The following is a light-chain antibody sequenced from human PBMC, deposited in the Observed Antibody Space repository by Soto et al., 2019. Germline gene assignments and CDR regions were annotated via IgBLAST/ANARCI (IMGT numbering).Light chain of an antibody. Sequence: DIQMTQSPSSVSASVGDRVTITCRASQDINKWLAWYQQKPGLAPHLVIYTASRLHGGGPSRFSGSASGTDFTLTISSLQPEDVATYYCQQGKSFPLTFGGGTKVEI. CDR1: QDINKW. V-gene: IGKV1-12*01. J-gene: IGKJ4*01. CDR2: TAS. CDR3: QQGKSFPLT.